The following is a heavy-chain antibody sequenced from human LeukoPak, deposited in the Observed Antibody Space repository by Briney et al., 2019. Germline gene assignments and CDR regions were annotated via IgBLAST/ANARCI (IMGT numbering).Heavy chain of an antibody. CDR1: GGSISSYY. D-gene: IGHD6-13*01. CDR2: IYTSGST. CDR3: ARDFGYSSSWYWFDP. V-gene: IGHV4-4*07. J-gene: IGHJ5*02. Sequence: SETLSLTCTVSGGSISSYYWSWIRQPAGKGLEWIGRIYTSGSTNYNPSLKSRVTMSVDTSKNQSSLKLSSVTAADTAVYYCARDFGYSSSWYWFDPWGQGTLVTVSS.